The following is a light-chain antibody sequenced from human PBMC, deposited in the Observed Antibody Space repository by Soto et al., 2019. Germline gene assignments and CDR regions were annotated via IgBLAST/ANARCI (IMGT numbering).Light chain of an antibody. Sequence: QSVLTQPPSASGSPGQSVTISCTGTSSDVGDYNYVSWYQQHPGKAPKLMIYEVNKRPSGVPDRFSGSKSGNKASLTVSGLQAEDEADYYCSSYAGSNNVVFGGGIKVTVL. V-gene: IGLV2-8*01. CDR1: SSDVGDYNY. J-gene: IGLJ2*01. CDR2: EVN. CDR3: SSYAGSNNVV.